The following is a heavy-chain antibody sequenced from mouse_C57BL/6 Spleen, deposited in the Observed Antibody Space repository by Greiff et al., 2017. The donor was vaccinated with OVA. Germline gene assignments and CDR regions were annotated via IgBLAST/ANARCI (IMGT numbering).Heavy chain of an antibody. CDR1: GFSLTSYG. V-gene: IGHV2-2*01. Sequence: VKLMESGPGLVQPSQSLSITCTVSGFSLTSYGVHWVRQSPGKGLEWLGAIWSGGSTAYNAAFISRLSISKDNSKSQVFFKMNSLQADDTAIDYCARTESNYDYFDYWGQGTTLTVSS. CDR3: ARTESNYDYFDY. CDR2: IWSGGST. D-gene: IGHD2-5*01. J-gene: IGHJ2*01.